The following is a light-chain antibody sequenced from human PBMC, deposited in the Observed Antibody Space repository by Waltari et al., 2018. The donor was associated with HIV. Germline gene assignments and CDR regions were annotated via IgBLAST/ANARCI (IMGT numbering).Light chain of an antibody. J-gene: IGKJ2*01. Sequence: EIVLTQSPGTLSLSPGESATISCRASQSVGSNFLAWYQQKPGQAPRLPIYGASSRATGIPDRFSGSGSGTDFTLTISRLEPEDIAVYFCQQYGSSPGTFGQGTKLEIK. CDR2: GAS. CDR3: QQYGSSPGT. V-gene: IGKV3-20*01. CDR1: QSVGSNF.